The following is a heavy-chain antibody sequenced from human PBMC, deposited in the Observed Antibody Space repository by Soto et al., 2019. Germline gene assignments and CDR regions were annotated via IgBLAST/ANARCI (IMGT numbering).Heavy chain of an antibody. CDR1: GFTFSSYA. J-gene: IGHJ1*01. CDR2: ISYDGSNK. Sequence: GGSLRLSCAASGFTFSSYAMHWVRQAPGKGLEWVAVISYDGSNKYYADSVKGRFTISRDNSKNTLYLQMNSLRAEDTAVYYCARDILAVAGTNEYFQHWGQGTLVTVSS. D-gene: IGHD6-19*01. V-gene: IGHV3-30-3*01. CDR3: ARDILAVAGTNEYFQH.